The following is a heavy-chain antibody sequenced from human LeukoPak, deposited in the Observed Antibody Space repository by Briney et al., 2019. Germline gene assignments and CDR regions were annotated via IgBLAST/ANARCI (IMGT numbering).Heavy chain of an antibody. J-gene: IGHJ4*02. CDR3: ATVGASHYGDWYFAY. CDR1: GYSISSDYY. D-gene: IGHD4-17*01. V-gene: IGHV4-38-2*01. CDR2: VDPSGST. Sequence: KPSETLSLTCAVSGYSISSDYYWGWIRQPPGKGLEWIGNVDPSGSTYYNPSLKSRATISLDTSKKQFSLKLTSVTAADTAVYYCATVGASHYGDWYFAYWGQGTLVTVPS.